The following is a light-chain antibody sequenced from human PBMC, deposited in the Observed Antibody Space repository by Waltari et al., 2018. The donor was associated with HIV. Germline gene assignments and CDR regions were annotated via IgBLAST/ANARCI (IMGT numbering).Light chain of an antibody. J-gene: IGLJ2*01. CDR1: NSNIGRNT. V-gene: IGLV1-44*01. CDR2: NNN. CDR3: AAWDDSLNAHVL. Sequence: QSVLTQPPSASGTPGQRVTISCSGRNSNIGRNTVNWYHQPPGTAPKLLIYNNNPLSPGVSDRFSGSKYGTAAPLAISGLQSEDEADYYCAAWDDSLNAHVLFGGGTKLTVL.